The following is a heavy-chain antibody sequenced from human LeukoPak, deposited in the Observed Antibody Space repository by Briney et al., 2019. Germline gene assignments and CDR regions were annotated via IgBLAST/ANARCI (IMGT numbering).Heavy chain of an antibody. CDR1: GGTFSSNA. V-gene: IGHV1-69*05. Sequence: SVKVSCKASGGTFSSNAISWVRQAPGQGLEWMGRIIPIFGTANYAQKFQGRVTITTDESTSTAYMELSSLRSEDTAVYYCARELYYYDSSGHFDYWGQGTLVTVSS. CDR2: IIPIFGTA. J-gene: IGHJ4*02. CDR3: ARELYYYDSSGHFDY. D-gene: IGHD3-22*01.